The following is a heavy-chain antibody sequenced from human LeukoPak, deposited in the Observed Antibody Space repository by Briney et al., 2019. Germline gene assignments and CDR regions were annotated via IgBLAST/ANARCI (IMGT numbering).Heavy chain of an antibody. V-gene: IGHV3-7*01. J-gene: IGHJ4*02. Sequence: QAGGSLRLSCAASGFTFSNFGMHWVRQAPGKGLEWVANIKKDGSEKYYVDSVKGRFTISRDNAKKSLYLQMNSLRAEDTAVYYCARHLSGVTGYTYGRGIDYWGQGTLVTVSS. D-gene: IGHD5-18*01. CDR2: IKKDGSEK. CDR1: GFTFSNFG. CDR3: ARHLSGVTGYTYGRGIDY.